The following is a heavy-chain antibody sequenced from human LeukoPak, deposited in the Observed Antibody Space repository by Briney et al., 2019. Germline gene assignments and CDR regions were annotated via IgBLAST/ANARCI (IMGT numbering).Heavy chain of an antibody. D-gene: IGHD3-22*01. J-gene: IGHJ4*02. Sequence: GGSLRLSCAASGFTFSSYEMNWVRQAPGKGLEWVSYISNTGSSVFYADSVKGRFTISRDNAKNSLYLQMNSLRAEDTAVYYCARGFYYYDSSGFPDDYWGQGTLVTVSS. CDR3: ARGFYYYDSSGFPDDY. V-gene: IGHV3-48*03. CDR2: ISNTGSSV. CDR1: GFTFSSYE.